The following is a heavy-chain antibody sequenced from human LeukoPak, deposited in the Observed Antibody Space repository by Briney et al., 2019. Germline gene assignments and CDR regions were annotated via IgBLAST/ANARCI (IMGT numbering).Heavy chain of an antibody. CDR1: GLTFSSFW. CDR2: INPDGNKK. D-gene: IGHD5-18*01. CDR3: ARDLAYSRLDY. V-gene: IGHV3-7*01. Sequence: GGSLRLSCAVSGLTFSSFWMDWVRQAPGKGLEWVASINPDGNKKYSADSVKGRFTISRDNAENSLYLQMNSLRVEDTAFYYCARDLAYSRLDYWGQGMLVTVSS. J-gene: IGHJ4*02.